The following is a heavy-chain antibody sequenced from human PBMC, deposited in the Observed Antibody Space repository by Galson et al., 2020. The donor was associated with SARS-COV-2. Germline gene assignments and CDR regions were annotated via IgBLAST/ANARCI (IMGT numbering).Heavy chain of an antibody. V-gene: IGHV4-59*01. CDR2: ISYSGCT. D-gene: IGHD4-17*01. CDR1: DAHMSRYY. J-gene: IGHJ6*02. CDR3: ARDPAPLYGDNYYYGMDV. Sequence: KTSETLSLTCSVPDAHMSRYYWRWIRQPPGKGLEWSGYISYSGCTSYNPSLRSRVTISVDLSKNQLSLKVTSVTAADTAVYYCARDPAPLYGDNYYYGMDVWGRGTTVTVSS.